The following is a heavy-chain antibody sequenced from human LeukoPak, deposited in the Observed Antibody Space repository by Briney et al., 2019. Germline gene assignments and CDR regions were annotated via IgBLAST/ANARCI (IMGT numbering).Heavy chain of an antibody. CDR3: AKGCSGGSCYLGAFDI. Sequence: GGSLRLSCAASGFTFSSYAMSWVRQAPGKGLEWVSAISGSGSSTYYADSVKGRFTISRDNSKNTLYLQMNSLRAEDTAVYYCAKGCSGGSCYLGAFDIWGQGTMVTVSS. CDR1: GFTFSSYA. D-gene: IGHD2-15*01. J-gene: IGHJ3*02. CDR2: ISGSGSST. V-gene: IGHV3-23*01.